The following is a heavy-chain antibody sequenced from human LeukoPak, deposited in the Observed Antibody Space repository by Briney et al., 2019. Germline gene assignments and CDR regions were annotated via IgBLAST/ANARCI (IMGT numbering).Heavy chain of an antibody. J-gene: IGHJ4*02. CDR1: GFTFSSYS. V-gene: IGHV3-48*01. CDR3: ARGGYYFDY. D-gene: IGHD2-15*01. CDR2: ISGSSSTI. Sequence: GGSLRLSCAASGFTFSSYSMNWVRQAPGKGLEWVSYISGSSSTIYYADSVKGRFTISRDNAKNSLYLQMNSLRAEDTAVYYRARGGYYFDYWGQGTLVTVSS.